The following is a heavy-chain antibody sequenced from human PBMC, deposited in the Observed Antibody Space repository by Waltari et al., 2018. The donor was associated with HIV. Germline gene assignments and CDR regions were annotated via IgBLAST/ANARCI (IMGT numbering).Heavy chain of an antibody. D-gene: IGHD3-10*01. Sequence: QVQLVQSGAEVKKPGASVKVSCKASGYTFTGYYIHWVRKAPGQGLEWMGRINPNSGGTNYAQKFQGRVTMTRDTSISTAYMELSRLRSDDTAVYYCARDGRSTMVRGAPEDYWGQGTLVTVSS. CDR1: GYTFTGYY. CDR3: ARDGRSTMVRGAPEDY. J-gene: IGHJ4*02. CDR2: INPNSGGT. V-gene: IGHV1-2*06.